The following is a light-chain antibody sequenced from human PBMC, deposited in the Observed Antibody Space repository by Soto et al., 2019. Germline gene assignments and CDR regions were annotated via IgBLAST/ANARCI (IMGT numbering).Light chain of an antibody. CDR3: QQYGSSPL. Sequence: EIVLTQSPGTLSLSPVERATLSCRASQSINSNYLAWYQQKPGQAPRLLMYGASSRATGIPDRFSGSGSGTDFTLTISRLEPEDFAVYYCQQYGSSPLFGPGTKVDIK. V-gene: IGKV3-20*01. CDR2: GAS. CDR1: QSINSNY. J-gene: IGKJ3*01.